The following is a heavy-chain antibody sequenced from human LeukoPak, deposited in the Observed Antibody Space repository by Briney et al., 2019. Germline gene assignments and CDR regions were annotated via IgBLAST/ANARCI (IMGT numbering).Heavy chain of an antibody. CDR1: GDSISSYY. V-gene: IGHV4-59*01. D-gene: IGHD6-13*01. J-gene: IGHJ4*02. CDR2: IYYSGST. Sequence: SETLSLTCTVSGDSISSYYWSWIRQPPGKGLEWIGYIYYSGSTNYNPSLKSRVTISVDTSKNQFSLKLSSVTAADTAVYYCARETAAGPLDYWGQGTLVTVSS. CDR3: ARETAAGPLDY.